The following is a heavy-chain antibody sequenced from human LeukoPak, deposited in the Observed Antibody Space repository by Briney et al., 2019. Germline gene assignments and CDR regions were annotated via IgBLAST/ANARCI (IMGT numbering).Heavy chain of an antibody. V-gene: IGHV3-43*02. D-gene: IGHD2-21*01. CDR1: GFAFDDFG. J-gene: IGHJ4*02. CDR2: ISGDGSVT. Sequence: GGSLRLTCAASGFAFDDFGMHWVRQAPGKGLEWVSFISGDGSVTYYTDSLKGRFTVSRDNSKNSLYLQMGSLRAEDTALYYCGKDGPVISYWGQGTVVTVSS. CDR3: GKDGPVISY.